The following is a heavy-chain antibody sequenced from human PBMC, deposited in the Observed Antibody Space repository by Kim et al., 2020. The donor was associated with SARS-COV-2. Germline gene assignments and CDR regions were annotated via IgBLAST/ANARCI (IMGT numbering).Heavy chain of an antibody. V-gene: IGHV3-15*01. Sequence: GGSLRLSCAASGFTFSNAWMSWVRQAPGKGLEWVGRIKSKTDGGTTDYAAPVKGRFTISRDDSKNTLYLQMNSLKTEDTAVYYCTTYYYDSSGYRTHYYYGMDVWGQGTTVTVSS. J-gene: IGHJ6*02. CDR3: TTYYYDSSGYRTHYYYGMDV. CDR2: IKSKTDGGTT. CDR1: GFTFSNAW. D-gene: IGHD3-22*01.